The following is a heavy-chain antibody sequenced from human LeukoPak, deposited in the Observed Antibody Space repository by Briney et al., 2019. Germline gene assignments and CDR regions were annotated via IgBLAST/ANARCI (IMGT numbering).Heavy chain of an antibody. D-gene: IGHD3-10*01. V-gene: IGHV3-43*02. J-gene: IGHJ4*02. CDR2: ISGDAGNT. CDR1: GFTFDDYA. Sequence: SGGSLRLSCAASGFTFDDYAMHWVRQVPGRGLEWVSLISGDAGNTYYAESVKGRFTISRDNSKNSLYLQMNGLRAEDTALYYCAKVKASYYFHSGSLGVDYWGQGTLVTVSS. CDR3: AKVKASYYFHSGSLGVDY.